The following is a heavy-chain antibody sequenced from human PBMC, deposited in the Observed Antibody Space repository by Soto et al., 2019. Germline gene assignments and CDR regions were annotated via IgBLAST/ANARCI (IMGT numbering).Heavy chain of an antibody. V-gene: IGHV4-59*01. J-gene: IGHJ3*02. D-gene: IGHD4-17*01. CDR1: GGSISSYY. CDR3: ARTTVVTRGAAFDI. Sequence: QVQLQESGPGLVKPSETLSLTCTVSGGSISSYYWSWIRQPPGKGLEWIGYIYYSGSTNYNPSLKSRVTISVDTSKNQFSLKLSSVTAADTAVYYCARTTVVTRGAAFDIWGQGTMVTVSS. CDR2: IYYSGST.